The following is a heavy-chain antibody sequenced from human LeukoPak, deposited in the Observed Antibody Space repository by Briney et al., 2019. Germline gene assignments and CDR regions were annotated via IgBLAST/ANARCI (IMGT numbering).Heavy chain of an antibody. CDR1: GFTFSSYW. Sequence: GGSLALSCAASGFTFSSYWKHWVRQAPGQGLVWVSRINGGGSSTNYADSVKGRFTIFRDNAKNTLHLQMNSLRAEDTAVYYCARDYSYGLDVWGQGTTVTVSS. V-gene: IGHV3-74*01. CDR2: INGGGSST. D-gene: IGHD1-26*01. CDR3: ARDYSYGLDV. J-gene: IGHJ6*02.